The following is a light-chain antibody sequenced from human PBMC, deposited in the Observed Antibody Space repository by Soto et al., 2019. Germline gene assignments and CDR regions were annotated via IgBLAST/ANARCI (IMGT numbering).Light chain of an antibody. J-gene: IGKJ2*01. CDR3: MQGLQSPHT. Sequence: DIVMTQSPLSLPVTPGEPASISCRSSQSLLHSNGNIFLDWYVQKPGQSLQLLIYVASNRASGVPARFGGIGSATDFTLKISRVETEDVGVYYCMQGLQSPHTFGQGTKLEIK. CDR2: VAS. V-gene: IGKV2-28*01. CDR1: QSLLHSNGNIF.